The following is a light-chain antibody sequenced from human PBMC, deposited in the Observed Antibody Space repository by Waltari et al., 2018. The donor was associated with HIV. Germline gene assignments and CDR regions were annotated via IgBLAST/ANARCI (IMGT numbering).Light chain of an antibody. CDR3: GTWDSSLSAWV. J-gene: IGLJ3*02. CDR2: DNN. CDR1: SSNIGNND. Sequence: QSVLTQPPAVYAAPGKKVTSSCAGGSSNIGNNDLCWYQHHPGTAPNLLFYDNNKRPSGIPDRFSGSKSGTSATLGIPGLQTGDEADYYCGTWDSSLSAWVFGGATKMTVL. V-gene: IGLV1-51*01.